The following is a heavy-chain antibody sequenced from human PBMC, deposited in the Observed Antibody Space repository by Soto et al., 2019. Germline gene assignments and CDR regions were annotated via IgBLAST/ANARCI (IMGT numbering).Heavy chain of an antibody. CDR3: ASRGYYDSSGYKYFQH. V-gene: IGHV3-48*02. CDR2: ISSSSSTI. J-gene: IGHJ1*01. CDR1: GFTFSSYS. Sequence: EVQLVESGGGLVQPGGSLRLSCAASGFTFSSYSMNWVRQAPGKGLEWVSYISSSSSTIYYADSVKGRFTISRDNAKNSLYLQMNCLRDEDTAVYYCASRGYYDSSGYKYFQHWGQGTLVTVSS. D-gene: IGHD3-22*01.